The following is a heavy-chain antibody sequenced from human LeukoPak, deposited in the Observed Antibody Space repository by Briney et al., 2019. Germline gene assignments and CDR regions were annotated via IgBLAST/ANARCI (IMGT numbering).Heavy chain of an antibody. CDR1: GYTFTSYY. J-gene: IGHJ4*02. D-gene: IGHD4-17*01. V-gene: IGHV1-46*01. CDR3: ARLGTVTAAGY. CDR2: INPSGGST. Sequence: ASVKVSCKASGYTFTSYYMHWVRQAPGQGLEWMGIINPSGGSTSYAQKFQGRVAMTRDTSTSTVYMELSSLRSEDTAVYYCARLGTVTAAGYWGQGTLVTVSS.